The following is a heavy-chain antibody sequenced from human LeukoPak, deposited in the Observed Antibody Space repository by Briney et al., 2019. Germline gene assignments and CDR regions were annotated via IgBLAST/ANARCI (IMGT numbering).Heavy chain of an antibody. Sequence: ASVKVSCKVSGYTLTELSMHWVRQAPGKGLEWMGGFDPEDGETIYAQKFQGRVTMTEDTSTDTAYMELSSLRSEDTAVYYCATQGDGYNPHDYWGQGTLVTVSS. CDR3: ATQGDGYNPHDY. V-gene: IGHV1-24*01. J-gene: IGHJ4*02. CDR1: GYTLTELS. CDR2: FDPEDGET. D-gene: IGHD5-24*01.